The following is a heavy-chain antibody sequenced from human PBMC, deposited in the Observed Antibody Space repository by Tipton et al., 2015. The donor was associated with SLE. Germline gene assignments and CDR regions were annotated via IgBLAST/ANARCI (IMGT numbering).Heavy chain of an antibody. Sequence: TLSLTCAVYGGSFSGYYWSWIRQPPGKGLEWIGEINHSGSTNYNPSLKSRVTISVDTSKNQFSLKLSSVTAADTAVYYCARGIVAFPYYWGQGTLVTVSS. CDR2: INHSGST. J-gene: IGHJ4*02. D-gene: IGHD3-22*01. CDR1: GGSFSGYY. CDR3: ARGIVAFPYY. V-gene: IGHV4-34*01.